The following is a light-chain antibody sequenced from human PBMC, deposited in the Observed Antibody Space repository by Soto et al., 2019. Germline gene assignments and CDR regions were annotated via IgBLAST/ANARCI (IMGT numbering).Light chain of an antibody. CDR2: AAS. CDR1: QSISSY. CDR3: QQSYSTLIFT. V-gene: IGKV1-39*01. J-gene: IGKJ3*01. Sequence: DLQMTQSPSSLSASVGDRVTITCRASQSISSYLNWYQQKPGKAPKLLIYAASSLQSGVPSRFSGSGSGTHFTLTISSLQPEDFATYYCQQSYSTLIFTFGPGTKVDIK.